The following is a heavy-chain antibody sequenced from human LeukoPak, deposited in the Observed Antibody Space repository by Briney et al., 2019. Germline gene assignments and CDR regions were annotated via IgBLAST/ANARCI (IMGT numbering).Heavy chain of an antibody. CDR2: IYYSGST. D-gene: IGHD3-9*01. Sequence: SETLSLTCTVSGGSISSGGYYWSWIRQPPGKGLEWIGYIYYSGSTNYNPSLKSRVTISVDTSKNQFSLKLSSVTAADTAVYYCARRPLRYFDWLSDSDAFDIWGQGAMVTVSS. CDR1: GGSISSGGYY. J-gene: IGHJ3*02. CDR3: ARRPLRYFDWLSDSDAFDI. V-gene: IGHV4-61*08.